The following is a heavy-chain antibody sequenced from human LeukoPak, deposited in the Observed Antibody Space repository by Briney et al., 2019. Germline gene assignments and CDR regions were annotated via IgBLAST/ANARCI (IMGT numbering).Heavy chain of an antibody. CDR2: IYPGDSDT. J-gene: IGHJ4*02. D-gene: IGHD3-10*01. CDR1: GYSFTSYW. CDR3: ATARSITSRYWGLLDY. Sequence: GESLKISCRGSGYSFTSYWIGWVRQMPGKGLEWMGLIYPGDSDTRYSPSFQGQVTISADNSISTAYLQWSRLKASDTAIYYCATARSITSRYWGLLDYWGQGALVTVSS. V-gene: IGHV5-51*01.